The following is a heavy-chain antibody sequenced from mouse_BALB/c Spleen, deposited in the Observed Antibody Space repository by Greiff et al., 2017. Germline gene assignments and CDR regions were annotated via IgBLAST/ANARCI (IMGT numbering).Heavy chain of an antibody. CDR1: GYTFSSYW. CDR3: ARWLRREGFAY. CDR2: ILPGSGST. D-gene: IGHD2-2*01. J-gene: IGHJ3*01. Sequence: QVQLQQSGAELMKPGASVKISCKATGYTFSSYWIEWVKQRPGHGLEWIGEILPGSGSTNYNEKFKGKATFTADTSSNTAYMQLSSLTSEDSAVYYCARWLRREGFAYWGQGTLVTVSA. V-gene: IGHV1-9*01.